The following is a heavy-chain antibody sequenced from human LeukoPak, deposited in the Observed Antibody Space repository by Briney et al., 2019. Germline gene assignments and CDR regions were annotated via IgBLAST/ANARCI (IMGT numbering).Heavy chain of an antibody. CDR3: ARWVGVPDKYFQH. V-gene: IGHV4-31*11. J-gene: IGHJ1*01. Sequence: PSETLSLTCAVYGGSFSGYYWSWIRQHPGKGLEWIGYIYYSGSTYYNPSLKSRVTISVDTSKNQFSLKLSSVTAADTAVYYCARWVGVPDKYFQHWGQGTLVTVSS. CDR2: IYYSGST. CDR1: GGSFSGYY. D-gene: IGHD3-3*01.